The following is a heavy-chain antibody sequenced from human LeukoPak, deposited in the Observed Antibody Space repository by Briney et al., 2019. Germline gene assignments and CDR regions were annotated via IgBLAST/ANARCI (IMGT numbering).Heavy chain of an antibody. J-gene: IGHJ4*02. V-gene: IGHV4-61*10. Sequence: SETLSLTCTVSGGSISSGSYYWSWIRQPAGKGLEWIGEINHSGSTNYNPSLKSRVTISVDTSKNQFSLKLSSVTAADTAVYYCARIRDGSVDYWGQGTLVTVSS. D-gene: IGHD5-24*01. CDR3: ARIRDGSVDY. CDR2: INHSGST. CDR1: GGSISSGSYY.